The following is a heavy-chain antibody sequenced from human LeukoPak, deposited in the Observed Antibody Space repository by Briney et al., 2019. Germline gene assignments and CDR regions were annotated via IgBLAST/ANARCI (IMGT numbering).Heavy chain of an antibody. D-gene: IGHD5-18*01. V-gene: IGHV3-21*01. CDR1: GFTFSSYS. CDR2: ISSSSSYI. CDR3: GSGYNYAYTNY. J-gene: IGHJ4*02. Sequence: GGSLRPSCAASGFTFSSYSMNWVRQAPGKGLECVSFISSSSSYIYYADSVKGRFTISRDNAKNSLYLQMNSLRAEDTAVYYCGSGYNYAYTNYWGQGTLVTVSS.